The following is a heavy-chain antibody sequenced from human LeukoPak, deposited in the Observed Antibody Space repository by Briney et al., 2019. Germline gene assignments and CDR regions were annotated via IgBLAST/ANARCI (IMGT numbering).Heavy chain of an antibody. CDR3: ARAAVTHYYISYYMDV. V-gene: IGHV3-7*01. CDR2: IKQDGSGK. Sequence: PGGSLRLSCAVSGFTPCGEWMSGAGQAPGRGLEWVANIKQDGSGKHYVDSVKGRVTPSRDNAKNSRYLRMNSLRAEDAAAYYCARAAVTHYYISYYMDVGGKGTTVTVSS. J-gene: IGHJ6*03. D-gene: IGHD6-19*01. CDR1: GFTPCGEW.